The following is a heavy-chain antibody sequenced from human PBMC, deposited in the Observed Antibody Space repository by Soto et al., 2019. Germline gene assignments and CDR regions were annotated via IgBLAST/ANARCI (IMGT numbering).Heavy chain of an antibody. J-gene: IGHJ3*02. CDR1: GFTFSSYA. V-gene: IGHV3-23*01. CDR2: ISGSGGST. CDR3: AKALWAGDRPRVGNAFDI. D-gene: IGHD6-19*01. Sequence: EVQLLESGGGLVQPGGSLRLSCAASGFTFSSYAMSWVRQAPGKGLEWVSAISGSGGSTYYADSVKGRFTISRDNSKNTLYLQMNSLRAEDTAVYYCAKALWAGDRPRVGNAFDIWGQGTMVTVSS.